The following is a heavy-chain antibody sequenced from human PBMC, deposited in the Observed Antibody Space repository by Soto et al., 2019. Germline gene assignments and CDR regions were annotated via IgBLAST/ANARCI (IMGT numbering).Heavy chain of an antibody. J-gene: IGHJ4*02. V-gene: IGHV4-39*01. CDR1: VGSISRSSYY. Sequence: QLQLQESGPGLVKPSETLSLTCTVSVGSISRSSYYWGWIRQPPAKGLEWIGSIYYSGSTYYNPSLKRRGTISVDTSMNQFSLKLSSVTAADTDVYYCARHTPAISISDHWGQGTLVTVSS. CDR3: ARHTPAISISDH. D-gene: IGHD3-3*01. CDR2: IYYSGST.